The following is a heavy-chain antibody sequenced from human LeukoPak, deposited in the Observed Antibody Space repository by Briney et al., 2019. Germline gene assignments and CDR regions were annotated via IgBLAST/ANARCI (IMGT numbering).Heavy chain of an antibody. J-gene: IGHJ4*02. D-gene: IGHD3-10*01. CDR2: IKSKTDGGTT. CDR1: GFSFSNAW. Sequence: GGSLRLSCAASGFSFSNAWMSWVRQARGKGLEWVGLIKSKTDGGTTDYAAPVKGRFTISRDDSKNTLYLQMNSLKTEDSAVYYCSTVRGIISPLFDFWGLGTLVTVSS. V-gene: IGHV3-15*01. CDR3: STVRGIISPLFDF.